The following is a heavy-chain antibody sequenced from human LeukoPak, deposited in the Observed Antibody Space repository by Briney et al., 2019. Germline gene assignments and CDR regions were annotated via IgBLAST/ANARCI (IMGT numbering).Heavy chain of an antibody. Sequence: GGSLRLSCAASGFTFSSYGMHWVRQGPGKGLEWVAVISYDGSNKYHADSVKGRFIISRDNSKNTLYLQINSLRAEDTAVYYCAKGRYSSGWLGTDYWGQGTLVTVSS. CDR1: GFTFSSYG. CDR2: ISYDGSNK. CDR3: AKGRYSSGWLGTDY. D-gene: IGHD6-19*01. J-gene: IGHJ4*02. V-gene: IGHV3-30*18.